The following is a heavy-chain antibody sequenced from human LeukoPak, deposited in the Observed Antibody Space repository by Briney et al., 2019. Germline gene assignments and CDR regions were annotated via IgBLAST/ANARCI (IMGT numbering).Heavy chain of an antibody. CDR3: ATSVDTALDFDY. V-gene: IGHV3-11*03. CDR1: GFTFSDYY. D-gene: IGHD5-18*01. J-gene: IGHJ4*02. CDR2: ISSSSTYT. Sequence: GGSLRLSCAASGFTFSDYYMSWIRQAPGKGLEWVSYISSSSTYTNYADSVKGRFTIYRDNAKNSLYLQMNSLRAEDTAVYYCATSVDTALDFDYWGQGTLVTVSS.